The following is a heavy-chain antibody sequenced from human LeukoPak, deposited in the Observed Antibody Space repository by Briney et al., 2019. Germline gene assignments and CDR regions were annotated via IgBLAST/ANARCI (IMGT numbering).Heavy chain of an antibody. J-gene: IGHJ4*02. Sequence: SVKVSCKASVGTFSSYAISWVRQAPGQGLEWMGRIIPIFGTANYAQKFQGRVTITTDESTSTAYMELSSLRSEDTAVYYCARGSYSGYEAYYFDYWGQGTLVTVSS. CDR3: ARGSYSGYEAYYFDY. CDR2: IIPIFGTA. CDR1: VGTFSSYA. V-gene: IGHV1-69*05. D-gene: IGHD5-12*01.